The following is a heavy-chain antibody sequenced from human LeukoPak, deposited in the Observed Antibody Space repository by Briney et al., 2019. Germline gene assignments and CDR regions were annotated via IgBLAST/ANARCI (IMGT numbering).Heavy chain of an antibody. J-gene: IGHJ6*03. Sequence: SVKVSCKASGGTFSSYAISWVRQAPGQGLEWMGGIIPIFGTANYAQKFQGRVTTTTDESTSTAYMELSSLRSEDTAVYYCARASYNWNPQCQCQYYYYMDVWGKGTTVTVSS. CDR2: IIPIFGTA. CDR3: ARASYNWNPQCQCQYYYYMDV. V-gene: IGHV1-69*05. CDR1: GGTFSSYA. D-gene: IGHD1-20*01.